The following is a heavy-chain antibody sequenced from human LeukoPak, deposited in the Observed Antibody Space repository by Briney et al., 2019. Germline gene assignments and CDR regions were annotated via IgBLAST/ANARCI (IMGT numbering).Heavy chain of an antibody. J-gene: IGHJ3*02. Sequence: SETLSLTCTVSGGSISSYYWSWVRQPPGKGLEWIGYIYYSGSTNYNPSLKSRVTISVDTSKNQFSLKLSSVTATDTAVYYCARAPITIDAFDIWGQGTMVTVSS. V-gene: IGHV4-59*01. CDR1: GGSISSYY. D-gene: IGHD3-10*01. CDR2: IYYSGST. CDR3: ARAPITIDAFDI.